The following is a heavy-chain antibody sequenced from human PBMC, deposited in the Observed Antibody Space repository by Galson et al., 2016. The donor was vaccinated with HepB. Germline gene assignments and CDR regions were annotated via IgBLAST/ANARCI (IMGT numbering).Heavy chain of an antibody. V-gene: IGHV4-4*02. CDR3: ARVGYTSGWGKDFDV. J-gene: IGHJ3*01. CDR1: GGSISSDHW. D-gene: IGHD6-19*01. Sequence: TLSLTCDVSGGSISSDHWWSWVRQPPGKGLQWIGEIYHSGYTNYNPSLKSRITISVDKSKNQFSLNLSSVTAADTAVYYCARVGYTSGWGKDFDVWGQGTMVSLSS. CDR2: IYHSGYT.